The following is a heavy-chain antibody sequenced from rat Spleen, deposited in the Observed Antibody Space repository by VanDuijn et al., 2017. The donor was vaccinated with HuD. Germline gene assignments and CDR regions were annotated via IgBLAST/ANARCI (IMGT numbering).Heavy chain of an antibody. CDR1: GFTFSDYY. J-gene: IGHJ2*01. CDR2: ISYDGGST. D-gene: IGHD1-11*01. V-gene: IGHV5-20*01. CDR3: ARLTYGGYRGYYFDY. Sequence: EVELVESGGGLVQPGRSLKLSCAASGFTFSDYYMAWVRQAPTKGLEWVASISYDGGSTYYRDSVKGRFTIPRDNAKSSLYLQMDSLRSEDTATYYCARLTYGGYRGYYFDYWGQGVMVTVSS.